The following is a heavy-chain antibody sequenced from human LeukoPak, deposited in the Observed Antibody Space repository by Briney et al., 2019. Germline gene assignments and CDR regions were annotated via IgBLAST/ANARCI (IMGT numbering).Heavy chain of an antibody. CDR1: GGSISSYY. J-gene: IGHJ4*02. Sequence: ASETLSLTCTVSGGSISSYYWSWIRQPPGKGLEWIGYIYYSGSTNYNPSLKSRVTISVDTSKNEFSLRLTSVTAADTAVYYCARHEYLYDTSNYFDWGQGTLVTVSS. D-gene: IGHD3-22*01. V-gene: IGHV4-59*08. CDR3: ARHEYLYDTSNYFD. CDR2: IYYSGST.